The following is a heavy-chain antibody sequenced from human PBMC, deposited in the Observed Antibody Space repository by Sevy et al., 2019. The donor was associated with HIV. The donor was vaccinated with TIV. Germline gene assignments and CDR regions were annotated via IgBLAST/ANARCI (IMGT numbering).Heavy chain of an antibody. CDR2: ISYDGSKK. J-gene: IGHJ1*01. D-gene: IGHD6-19*01. CDR3: ARDGLSTQWLPDGAAEYFQH. V-gene: IGHV3-30-3*01. Sequence: GGSLRLSCAASGFAFSDYAMNWVRQAPGKGVEWVAVISYDGSKKYYADSVRGRFTLSRDNSKNTLYLQMNSLRTEDTAVYYCARDGLSTQWLPDGAAEYFQHWGQGTLVTVSS. CDR1: GFAFSDYA.